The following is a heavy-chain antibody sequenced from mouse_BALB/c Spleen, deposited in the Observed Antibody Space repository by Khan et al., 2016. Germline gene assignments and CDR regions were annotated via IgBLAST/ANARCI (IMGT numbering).Heavy chain of an antibody. CDR3: ARGSPNWDYFDY. D-gene: IGHD4-1*02. CDR2: INPSNGRT. CDR1: GYTFTSYW. V-gene: IGHV1S81*02. J-gene: IGHJ2*01. Sequence: QVQLQQPGAELVKPGASVKLSCKASGYTFTSYWMHWVKQRPGQGLEWIGEINPSNGRTNYDEKFKTKATLTVDKSSSTAYMQLSSLTSEDSAVYYCARGSPNWDYFDYWGQGTTLTVSS.